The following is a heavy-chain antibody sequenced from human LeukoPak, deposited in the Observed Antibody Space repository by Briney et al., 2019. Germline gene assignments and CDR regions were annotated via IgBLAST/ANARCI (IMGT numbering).Heavy chain of an antibody. Sequence: GGSLRLSCAASGFTFSSYWMTWVRQAPGQGLEWVANIKQNGTEKYYADSVKGRFIISRDNAENSVYLQLNSLRAEDTAVYYCARENRRTAVAGLDSWGQGILVTVSS. CDR2: IKQNGTEK. CDR1: GFTFSSYW. V-gene: IGHV3-7*01. CDR3: ARENRRTAVAGLDS. D-gene: IGHD6-19*01. J-gene: IGHJ4*02.